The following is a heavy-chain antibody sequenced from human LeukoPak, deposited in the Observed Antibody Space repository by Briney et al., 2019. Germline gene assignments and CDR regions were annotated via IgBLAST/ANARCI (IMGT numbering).Heavy chain of an antibody. CDR3: ARQFRDSSGYYSYYFDY. CDR1: GSSFTTYW. V-gene: IGHV5-51*01. J-gene: IGHJ4*02. D-gene: IGHD3-22*01. CDR2: IYPGDSDT. Sequence: GESLQISCQGSGSSFTTYWIGWVRQLPGRGLEWMGIIYPGDSDTRYSPSFQGQVTISADKSISTAYLQWSSLKASDTAMYYCARQFRDSSGYYSYYFDYWGQGTLVTVSS.